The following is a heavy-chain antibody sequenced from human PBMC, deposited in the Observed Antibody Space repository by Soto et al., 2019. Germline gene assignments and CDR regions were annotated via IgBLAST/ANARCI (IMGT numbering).Heavy chain of an antibody. V-gene: IGHV1-69*01. CDR3: ASEGGDFPDV. CDR2: IIPIFGTA. CDR1: GGTFSSYA. D-gene: IGHD3-16*01. J-gene: IGHJ6*02. Sequence: QVQLVQSGAEVKKPGSSVKVSCKASGGTFSSYAISWVRQAPGQGLEWMGGIIPIFGTANYAQKFQGRVTITAGESKSTAYREISSLRAMDTSVCYYASEGGDFPDVWGQGTTVTVSS.